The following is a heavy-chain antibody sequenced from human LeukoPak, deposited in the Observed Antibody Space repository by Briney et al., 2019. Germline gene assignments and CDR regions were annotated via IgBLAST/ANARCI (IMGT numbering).Heavy chain of an antibody. CDR1: GFTFSTYS. Sequence: GGSLRLSCAASGFTFSTYSMNWVRQAPGKGLEWVSSISSSRSYIYYADSVKGRFTISRDNAKNSLYLQMNSLRAEDTAVYYCARDRDVLRYFDRTFDYWGQGTLVTVSS. J-gene: IGHJ4*02. CDR2: ISSSRSYI. D-gene: IGHD3-9*01. V-gene: IGHV3-21*01. CDR3: ARDRDVLRYFDRTFDY.